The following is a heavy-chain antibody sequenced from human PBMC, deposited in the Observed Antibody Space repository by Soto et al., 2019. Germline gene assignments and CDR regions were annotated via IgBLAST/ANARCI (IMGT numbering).Heavy chain of an antibody. J-gene: IGHJ4*02. D-gene: IGHD3-22*01. CDR1: GITFSSCN. Sequence: GGSLRLSCSASGITFSSCNMNWVRQAPGKGLEWVSSISSSSSYIYYADSVKGRFTISRDNAKNSLYLQMNSLRAEDTAVYYCARSFAYYYYDSSASYYYFDYWGQGTLVTVSS. CDR2: ISSSSSYI. V-gene: IGHV3-21*01. CDR3: ARSFAYYYYDSSASYYYFDY.